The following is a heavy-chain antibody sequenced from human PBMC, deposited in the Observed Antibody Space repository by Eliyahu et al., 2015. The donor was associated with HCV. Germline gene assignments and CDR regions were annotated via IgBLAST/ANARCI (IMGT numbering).Heavy chain of an antibody. CDR3: ARNDGSGSLDF. V-gene: IGHV1-3*01. CDR1: GYTFTNYA. D-gene: IGHD3-10*01. Sequence: VQSGAEVKEPGASVHLSCKASGYTFTNYAIHWVRQAPGQRLEWMGWIHSGNGNTEYSEKFQGRVTLTRDTSPSTAYMELSSLRSEDTALYYCARNDGSGSLDFWGQGTLVTVSS. CDR2: IHSGNGNT. J-gene: IGHJ4*02.